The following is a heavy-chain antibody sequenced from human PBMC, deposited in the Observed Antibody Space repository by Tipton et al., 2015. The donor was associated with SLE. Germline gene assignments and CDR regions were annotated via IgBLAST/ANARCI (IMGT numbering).Heavy chain of an antibody. CDR2: IYHSGST. J-gene: IGHJ4*02. D-gene: IGHD3-22*01. Sequence: RSLRLSCAVSGGSISSGGYSWSWIRQPPGKGLEWIGYIYHSGSTYYNPSLKSRVTISVDRSKNQFSLKLSSVTAADTAVYYCARQRNYYDSSGYYYAPFDYWGQGTLVTVSS. V-gene: IGHV4-30-2*01. CDR1: GGSISSGGYS. CDR3: ARQRNYYDSSGYYYAPFDY.